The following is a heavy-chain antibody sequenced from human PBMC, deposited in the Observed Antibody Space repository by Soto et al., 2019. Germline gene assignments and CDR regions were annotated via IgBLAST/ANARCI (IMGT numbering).Heavy chain of an antibody. CDR1: GYTFTSYD. V-gene: IGHV1-8*01. J-gene: IGHJ6*02. Sequence: QVQLVQSGAEVKKPGASVKVSCKASGYTFTSYDINWVRQATGQGLEWMGWMNPNSGNTGYAQKFQGRVTMTRNTSISTAYMELSSLRSENTAVYYCARWPDGYYYYGMDVWGQGTTVTVSS. CDR3: ARWPDGYYYYGMDV. CDR2: MNPNSGNT.